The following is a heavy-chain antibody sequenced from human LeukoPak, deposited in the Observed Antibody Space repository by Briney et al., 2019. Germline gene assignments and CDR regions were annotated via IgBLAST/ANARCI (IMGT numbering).Heavy chain of an antibody. CDR2: ISGSGGST. J-gene: IGHJ4*02. CDR1: GFTVSSNY. CDR3: AKVLHSSGWYLDY. D-gene: IGHD6-19*01. V-gene: IGHV3-23*01. Sequence: GGSLRLSCAASGFTVSSNYMSWVRQAPGKGLEWVSAISGSGGSTYYADSVKGRFTISRDNSKNTLYLQMNSLRAEDTAVYYCAKVLHSSGWYLDYWGQGTLVTVSS.